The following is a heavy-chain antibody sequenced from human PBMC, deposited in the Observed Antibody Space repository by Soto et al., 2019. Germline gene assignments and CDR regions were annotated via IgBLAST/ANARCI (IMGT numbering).Heavy chain of an antibody. J-gene: IGHJ4*02. CDR1: GFTFSTYS. V-gene: IGHV3-21*01. D-gene: IGHD4-4*01. Sequence: GSLILSCTASGFTFSTYSMNWVRQAPGKGLGWVSSISGSGNYTHYADFLRGRFTISRDNAKTSMYLQMNSLRAEDTAVYYCAREGINNYNEYYFDSWGQGTVVTVS. CDR2: ISGSGNYT. CDR3: AREGINNYNEYYFDS.